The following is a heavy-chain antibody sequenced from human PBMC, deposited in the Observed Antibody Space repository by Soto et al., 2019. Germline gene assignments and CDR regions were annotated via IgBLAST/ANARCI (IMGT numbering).Heavy chain of an antibody. CDR2: MNPNRGNT. D-gene: IGHD2-15*01. J-gene: IGHJ4*02. Sequence: QVQLVQSGAEVKKPGASVKVSCKASGYTFTSYDINWVRQATGQGLEWMGWMNPNRGNTGYAQQFQGRVTMTRTTSISSAYMELSSLTSEDTAVYYCARAGYCSGGSCWTLDFDYWGQGTLVTVSS. CDR3: ARAGYCSGGSCWTLDFDY. V-gene: IGHV1-8*01. CDR1: GYTFTSYD.